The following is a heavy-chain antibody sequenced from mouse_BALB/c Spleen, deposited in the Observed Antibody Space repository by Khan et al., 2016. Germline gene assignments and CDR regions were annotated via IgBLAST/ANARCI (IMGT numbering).Heavy chain of an antibody. Sequence: DLVKPGASVKLSCKASGYTFTSYWIHWIKQRPGQGLEWIGRIAPGSGSTYYNAMFKGKATLTVDTSSSTAYIQLSSLSSEDSAVYCGAREGSGPLMGYWGQGTSVTVSS. D-gene: IGHD3-3*01. CDR1: GYTFTSYW. J-gene: IGHJ4*01. V-gene: IGHV1S41*01. CDR3: AREGSGPLMGY. CDR2: IAPGSGST.